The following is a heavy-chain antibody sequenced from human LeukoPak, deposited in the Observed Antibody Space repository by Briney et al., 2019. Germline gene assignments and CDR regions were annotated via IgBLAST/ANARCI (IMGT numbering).Heavy chain of an antibody. CDR1: GGSISSYY. D-gene: IGHD3-9*01. J-gene: IGHJ4*02. V-gene: IGHV4-59*08. CDR2: IYYSGST. Sequence: SETLSLTCTVSGGSISSYYWSWIRQPPGKGLEWIGYIYYSGSTNYNPSLKSRVTISVDTSKNHFSLKLSSVTAADTAVYFCARRPILRYFDWLSPFDYWGQGALVTVSS. CDR3: ARRPILRYFDWLSPFDY.